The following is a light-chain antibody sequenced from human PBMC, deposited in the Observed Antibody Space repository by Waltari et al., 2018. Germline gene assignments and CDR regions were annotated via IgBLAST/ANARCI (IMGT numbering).Light chain of an antibody. V-gene: IGKV3-20*01. J-gene: IGKJ1*01. Sequence: EIVLTQSPCTLSLSPGPRATLFCRPSQSVGRTFAWYQKKPGQAPRLLIDDASTGATGIPDRFSGTGSGTDFSLTISRLEADDVAVYYCQKDERFAATFGRGTRVEIK. CDR1: QSVGRTF. CDR3: QKDERFAAT. CDR2: DAS.